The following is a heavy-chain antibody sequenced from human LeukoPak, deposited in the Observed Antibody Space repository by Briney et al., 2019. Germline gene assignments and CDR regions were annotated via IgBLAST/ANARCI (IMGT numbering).Heavy chain of an antibody. CDR1: GFTFSSYT. CDR2: ISYDGSSK. V-gene: IGHV3-30-3*01. D-gene: IGHD2-15*01. CDR3: ARVQGAYCSGGSCYAHDAFDI. J-gene: IGHJ3*02. Sequence: PGRSLRLSCAASGFTFSSYTMHWVRQAPGKGLEWVAVISYDGSSKYYADSVKGRFTISRDNSKNTPYLQMTSLRAEDTAVYYCARVQGAYCSGGSCYAHDAFDIWGQGTMVTVSS.